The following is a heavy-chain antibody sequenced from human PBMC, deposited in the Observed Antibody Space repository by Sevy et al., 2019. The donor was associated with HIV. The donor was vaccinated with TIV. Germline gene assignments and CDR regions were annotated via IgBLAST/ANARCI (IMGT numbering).Heavy chain of an antibody. D-gene: IGHD2-2*01. CDR2: IKQDGSEK. CDR1: GVIFSNYW. Sequence: GGSLRLSCAASGVIFSNYWMSWVRQAPGKGLEWVANIKQDGSEKYYVDSVKGRFNISRDNAKNSLYLQMNSLRAEDTAVYYCVRAGGDTVVVTTAIGILVMDVWGQGTTVTVSS. CDR3: VRAGGDTVVVTTAIGILVMDV. J-gene: IGHJ6*02. V-gene: IGHV3-7*01.